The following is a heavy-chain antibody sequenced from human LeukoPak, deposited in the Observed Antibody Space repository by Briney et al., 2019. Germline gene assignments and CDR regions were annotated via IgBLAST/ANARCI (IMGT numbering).Heavy chain of an antibody. D-gene: IGHD3-22*01. CDR3: ARDLVYYDNSGLRWDDTFDI. CDR2: INTYNGRT. J-gene: IGHJ3*02. V-gene: IGHV1-18*01. Sequence: ASVKVSCKASGYTFTSYGISWVRQAHGQGLEWMGRINTYNGRTNYAQKLQGRVTMTTDTSTSTAYMELRSLTSDDTAMYYCARDLVYYDNSGLRWDDTFDIWGQGTVVTVSS. CDR1: GYTFTSYG.